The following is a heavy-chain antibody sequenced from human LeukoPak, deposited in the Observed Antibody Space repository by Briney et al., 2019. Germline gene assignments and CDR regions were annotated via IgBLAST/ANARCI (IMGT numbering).Heavy chain of an antibody. Sequence: GGSLRLSCAASGFTFSSYSMNWVRQAPGKGLEWVSSITRSSTSTYYTDSVRGRFTISRDDAKNSLYLQMNSLRAEDTAVYYCARDNWNDAPGGFDPWGQGTLVTVSS. CDR1: GFTFSSYS. CDR2: ITRSSTST. J-gene: IGHJ5*02. D-gene: IGHD1-20*01. CDR3: ARDNWNDAPGGFDP. V-gene: IGHV3-21*01.